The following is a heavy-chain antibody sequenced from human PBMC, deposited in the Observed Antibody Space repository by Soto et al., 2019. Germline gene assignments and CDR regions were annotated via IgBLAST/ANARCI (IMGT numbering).Heavy chain of an antibody. CDR1: GFVFSTSG. V-gene: IGHV3-33*01. CDR2: IWHGGSDR. D-gene: IGHD3-16*01. Sequence: QVQLVESGGGVVQPGTSLRLSCAASGFVFSTSGMHWVRQAPGKGREWVAVIWHGGSDRSYAGFVKGRFNISRDNSKNKLYLQMSSLRAEDTAVYYCARVGAYNYYAMDVWGQGTTVTVSS. J-gene: IGHJ6*02. CDR3: ARVGAYNYYAMDV.